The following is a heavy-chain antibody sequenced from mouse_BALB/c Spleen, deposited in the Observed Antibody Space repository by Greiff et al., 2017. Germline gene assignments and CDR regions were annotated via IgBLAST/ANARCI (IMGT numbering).Heavy chain of an antibody. V-gene: IGHV3-6*02. CDR3: ARVYYRYDPYYFDY. J-gene: IGHJ2*01. CDR1: GYSITSGYY. Sequence: EVKLQESGPGLVKPSQSLSLTCSVTGYSITSGYYWNWIRQFPGNKLEWMGYISYDGSNNYNPSLKNRISITRDTSKNQFFLKLNSVTTEDTATYYCARVYYRYDPYYFDYWGQGTTLTVSS. D-gene: IGHD2-14*01. CDR2: ISYDGSN.